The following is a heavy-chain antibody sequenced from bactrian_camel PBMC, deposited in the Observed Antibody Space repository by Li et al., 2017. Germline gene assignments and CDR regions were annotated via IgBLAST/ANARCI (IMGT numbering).Heavy chain of an antibody. V-gene: IGHV3S31*01. CDR3: AKLGGYYSDYGPPNY. CDR1: GFTFGIYA. J-gene: IGHJ4*01. Sequence: DVQLVESGGGLVQPGGSLRLSCAASGFTFGIYAMAWVRQAPGKGLEWVAAINSAGVNIYYADSMKGRFTISRDNAKNTLYLQLNSLKTEDTAMYYCAKLGGYYSDYGPPNYWGQGTQVTVS. CDR2: INSAGVNI. D-gene: IGHD4*01.